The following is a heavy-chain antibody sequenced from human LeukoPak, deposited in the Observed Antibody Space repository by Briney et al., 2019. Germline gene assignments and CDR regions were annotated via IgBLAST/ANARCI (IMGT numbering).Heavy chain of an antibody. CDR2: ISGSGGST. D-gene: IGHD3-22*01. CDR1: GFTFSSYG. V-gene: IGHV3-23*01. CDR3: TTASSMIVVFYAFDI. Sequence: GGSLRLSCAASGFTFSSYGMSCVRQAPGKGLEWVSAISGSGGSTYYADSVKGRFTISRDNSKNTLYRQMNSLRAEDTAVYYCTTASSMIVVFYAFDIWGQGTMVTVSS. J-gene: IGHJ3*02.